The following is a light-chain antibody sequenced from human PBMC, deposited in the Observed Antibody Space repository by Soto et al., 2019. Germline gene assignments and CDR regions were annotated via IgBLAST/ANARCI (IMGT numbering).Light chain of an antibody. Sequence: DIQMTPSPSFLSASVGDRVTINCSARQIIDTWLAWYQQKPGTAPKLLIYKATILQSGVPSSFSGSGSGTEFTLAISSLQTDDFATYYFQEYETFSPWTFGQGTKVEMK. J-gene: IGKJ1*01. CDR1: QIIDTW. CDR2: KAT. V-gene: IGKV1-5*03. CDR3: QEYETFSPWT.